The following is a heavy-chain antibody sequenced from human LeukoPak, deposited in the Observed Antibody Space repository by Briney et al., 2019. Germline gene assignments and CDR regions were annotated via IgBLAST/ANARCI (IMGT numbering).Heavy chain of an antibody. J-gene: IGHJ4*02. V-gene: IGHV4-59*08. Sequence: PSETLSLTCTVSXXXXSXYXWXWIRQXXXXXXEXIGYASYSGFTNSNSSLKSRVTISVDASKNQFSLKLTSVTAADTAVYYCARNYGGYVHGFDYWGQGTLVTVSS. CDR1: XXXXSXYX. D-gene: IGHD5-12*01. CDR2: ASYSGFT. CDR3: ARNYGGYVHGFDY.